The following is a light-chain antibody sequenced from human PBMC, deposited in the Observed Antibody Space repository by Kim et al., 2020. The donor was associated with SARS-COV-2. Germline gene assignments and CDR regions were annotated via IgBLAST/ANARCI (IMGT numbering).Light chain of an antibody. Sequence: SSELTQDPAVSVALGQTVRITCQGARLRSYYATWHQQKPGHTPRVVIYGKNKRPSGIPDRSSGSSSGNTASLTITGTQAGEEADYYCNSLDSNDNVLFGG. J-gene: IGLJ2*01. CDR1: RLRSYY. CDR3: NSLDSNDNVL. V-gene: IGLV3-19*01. CDR2: GKN.